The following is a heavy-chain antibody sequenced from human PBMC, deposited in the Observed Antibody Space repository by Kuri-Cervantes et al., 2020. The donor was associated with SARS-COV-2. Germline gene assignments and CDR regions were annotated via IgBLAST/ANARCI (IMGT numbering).Heavy chain of an antibody. D-gene: IGHD1-26*01. CDR3: ARGLSGSYGMDV. V-gene: IGHV4-34*01. CDR2: INHSGST. CDR1: GGSFSGYY. J-gene: IGHJ6*02. Sequence: SQTLSLTCAVYGGSFSGYYWSWIRQPPGKGLEWIGEINHSGSTNYNPSLKSRVTISVDTSKNQFSLKLSSVTAADTAVYYCARGLSGSYGMDVWGQGTTVTVSS.